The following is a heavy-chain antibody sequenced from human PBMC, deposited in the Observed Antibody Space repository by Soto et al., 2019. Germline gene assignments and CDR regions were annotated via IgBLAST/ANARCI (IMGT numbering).Heavy chain of an antibody. D-gene: IGHD2-15*01. CDR1: GFTFSSYS. Sequence: GGSLRLSCAASGFTFSSYSMNWVRQAPGKGLEWVSYISSSSSTIYYADSVKGRFTISRDNAKNSLYLQMNSLRDEDTAVYYCARGSRRSIGRGGSDWFDPWGQGTLVTVSS. J-gene: IGHJ5*02. CDR3: ARGSRRSIGRGGSDWFDP. CDR2: ISSSSSTI. V-gene: IGHV3-48*02.